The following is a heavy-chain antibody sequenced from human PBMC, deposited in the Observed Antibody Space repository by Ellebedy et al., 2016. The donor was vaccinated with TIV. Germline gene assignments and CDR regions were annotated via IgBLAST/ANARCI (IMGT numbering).Heavy chain of an antibody. D-gene: IGHD3-10*01. V-gene: IGHV4-61*03. J-gene: IGHJ3*02. CDR2: IYSSGST. Sequence: SETLSLXXIVSGDSVSRRSYYWSWIRQSPGKGLEWIGYIYSSGSTKYNPSLKSRLTISADRSKKRFSLRLNSATAADTAVYYCTYGINSDAFDIWGQGTLVTVSS. CDR3: TYGINSDAFDI. CDR1: GDSVSRRSYY.